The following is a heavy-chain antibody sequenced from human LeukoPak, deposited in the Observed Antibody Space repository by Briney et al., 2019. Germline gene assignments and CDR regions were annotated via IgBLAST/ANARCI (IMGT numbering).Heavy chain of an antibody. V-gene: IGHV3-33*01. CDR3: ARDKPPPYYYDSSGIFDY. Sequence: GGSLRLSCAASGFTFSSYGMHWVRQAPGKGLEWVAVIWYDGSNKYYADSVKVRFTISRDNSKNTLYLQMNSLRAEDTAVYYCARDKPPPYYYDSSGIFDYWGQGTLVTVSS. J-gene: IGHJ4*02. CDR2: IWYDGSNK. CDR1: GFTFSSYG. D-gene: IGHD3-22*01.